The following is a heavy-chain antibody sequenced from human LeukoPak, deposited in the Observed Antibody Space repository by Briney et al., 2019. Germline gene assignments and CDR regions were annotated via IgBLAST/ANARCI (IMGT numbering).Heavy chain of an antibody. Sequence: GSLRLSCAASGFTFSSYWMHWVRQAPGKGLVWVSRINSDGSSTSYADSVKGRFTISRDNAKNTLYLQMNSLRAEDTAVYYCARGARSSLFDYWGQGTLVTVSS. CDR1: GFTFSSYW. CDR3: ARGARSSLFDY. D-gene: IGHD6-13*01. CDR2: INSDGSST. V-gene: IGHV3-74*01. J-gene: IGHJ4*02.